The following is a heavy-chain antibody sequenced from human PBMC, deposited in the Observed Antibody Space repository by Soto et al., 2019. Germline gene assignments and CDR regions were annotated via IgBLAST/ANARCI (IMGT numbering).Heavy chain of an antibody. J-gene: IGHJ6*03. CDR2: IKQDGSEK. Sequence: GGSLRLSCAASGFTFSSYWMSWVRQAPGKGLEWVANIKQDGSEKYYVDSVKGRFTISRDNAKNSLYLQMNSLRAEDTAVYYCASWSSGWYYYYYYMDVWGKGTTVTVSS. CDR1: GFTFSSYW. D-gene: IGHD6-19*01. V-gene: IGHV3-7*01. CDR3: ASWSSGWYYYYYYMDV.